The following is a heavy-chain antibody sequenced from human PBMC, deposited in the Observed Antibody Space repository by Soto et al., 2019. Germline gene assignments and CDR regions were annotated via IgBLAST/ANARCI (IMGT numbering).Heavy chain of an antibody. CDR2: IIPIFGTA. CDR1: GGTFSSYA. V-gene: IGHV1-69*13. J-gene: IGHJ4*02. D-gene: IGHD4-17*01. CDR3: ARVTTLGSVNFHY. Sequence: SVKVSCKASGGTFSSYAISWVRQAPGQGLEWMGGIIPIFGTANYAQKFQGRVTITADESTSTAYMELSSLRSEETAVYYCARVTTLGSVNFHYWGQGTLVTVSS.